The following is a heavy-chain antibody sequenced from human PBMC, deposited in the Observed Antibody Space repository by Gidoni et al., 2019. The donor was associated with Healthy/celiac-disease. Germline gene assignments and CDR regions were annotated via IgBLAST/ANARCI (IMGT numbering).Heavy chain of an antibody. J-gene: IGHJ4*02. CDR3: ASQHYSRFGSSSWQWG. CDR2: IIPIVGTE. Sequence: QVQLVQSGAAVKKPGSSVKVSCKASGGTSSSYAISWVRQAPGHGIEWMGGIIPIVGTENYEQKFQGRVTITADESTSTAYMELSSLRSEDTAVYYCASQHYSRFGSSSWQWGWGQGTLVTVSS. CDR1: GGTSSSYA. V-gene: IGHV1-69*01. D-gene: IGHD6-13*01.